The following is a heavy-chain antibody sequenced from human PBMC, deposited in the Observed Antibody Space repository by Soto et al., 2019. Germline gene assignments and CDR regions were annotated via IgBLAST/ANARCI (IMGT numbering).Heavy chain of an antibody. V-gene: IGHV1-3*01. Sequence: ASVKVSCKASGYTSTNYGMHWVRQAPGQRLEWMGWINAGSGNTKYSQKFQGRITITRDTSASTVYMELSSLRSEDTSVYYSANHMIVIQGAKGLAYGGQGALVTVSS. D-gene: IGHD3-22*01. J-gene: IGHJ4*02. CDR3: ANHMIVIQGAKGLAY. CDR1: GYTSTNYG. CDR2: INAGSGNT.